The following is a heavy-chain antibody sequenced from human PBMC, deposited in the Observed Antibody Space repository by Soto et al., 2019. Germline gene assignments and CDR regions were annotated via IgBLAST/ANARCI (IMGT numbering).Heavy chain of an antibody. J-gene: IGHJ6*02. D-gene: IGHD3-3*01. Sequence: ASVKVSCKASGVTFSSYAISWVRQAPGQGLEWMGGIIPIFGTANYAQKFQGRVTITADESTSTAYMELSSLRSEDTAVYYCARVLDSRGTIFGVVIKPRYYYYGMDVWGQGTTVTVSS. CDR2: IIPIFGTA. CDR3: ARVLDSRGTIFGVVIKPRYYYYGMDV. V-gene: IGHV1-69*13. CDR1: GVTFSSYA.